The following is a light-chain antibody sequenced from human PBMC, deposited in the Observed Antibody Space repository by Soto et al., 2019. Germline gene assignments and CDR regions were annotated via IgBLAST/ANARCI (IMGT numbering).Light chain of an antibody. V-gene: IGKV3-11*01. J-gene: IGKJ4*01. CDR1: QSVSSY. CDR2: TAS. Sequence: EIVLTQSPATLSLSPGERATLSCRASQSVSSYLAWYQQKPGQAPRLLIYTASTRATGIPARLSGSGSGTDFTLTISSLEPEDVAVYDCQQRSNWPLTFGGGTKVEI. CDR3: QQRSNWPLT.